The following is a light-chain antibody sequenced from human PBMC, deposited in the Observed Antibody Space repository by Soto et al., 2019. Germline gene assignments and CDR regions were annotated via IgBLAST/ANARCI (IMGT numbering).Light chain of an antibody. CDR1: SSDVGSHNY. CDR2: EVS. Sequence: QSVLTQPASVSGSPGQSITITCTGTSSDVGSHNYVSWYQQEPGTAPKVMIYEVSNRPSGVSNRFSGSKSGNKASLTISGLQAADEADYYCSSYTSRFTLIFGGGTKVTVL. CDR3: SSYTSRFTLI. V-gene: IGLV2-14*01. J-gene: IGLJ2*01.